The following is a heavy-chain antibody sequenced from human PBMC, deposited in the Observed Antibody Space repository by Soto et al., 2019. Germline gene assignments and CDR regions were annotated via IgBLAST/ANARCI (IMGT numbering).Heavy chain of an antibody. J-gene: IGHJ4*02. CDR1: GFTFSSYA. D-gene: IGHD2-15*01. CDR2: ISGNGSSK. V-gene: IGHV3-23*01. Sequence: GALRLSCAASGFTFSSYAMSWVRQAPGKGLEWVAAISGNGSSKYYADSVKGRFTISRDNSKNTLYLQMNSLRAEDTAVYYCARGHHCSGGSCYSRAFDYWGQGTLVTVSS. CDR3: ARGHHCSGGSCYSRAFDY.